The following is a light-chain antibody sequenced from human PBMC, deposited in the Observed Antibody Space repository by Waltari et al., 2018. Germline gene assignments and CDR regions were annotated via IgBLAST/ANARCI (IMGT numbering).Light chain of an antibody. V-gene: IGLV10-54*04. CDR1: SKNVGNQG. CDR3: STWDSSLNSHV. J-gene: IGLJ1*01. CDR2: RNN. Sequence: QAGLTQPPSVSKGLRQTATLACTGHSKNVGNQGAAWLQQHQGRHPKLLSDRNNNRPSGISGIFSASRSGNTTARTITGLQPEDEADHSCSTWDSSLNSHVCETGTKVTV.